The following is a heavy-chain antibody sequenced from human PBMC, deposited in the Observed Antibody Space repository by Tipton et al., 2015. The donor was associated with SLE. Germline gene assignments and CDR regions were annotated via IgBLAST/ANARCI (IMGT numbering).Heavy chain of an antibody. V-gene: IGHV4-59*01. D-gene: IGHD2-2*01. CDR3: ARTMPLNGFDV. CDR2: IDHSGST. Sequence: TLSLTCSVSGGSISNYYWSWIRQPPGKGQEWIGSIDHSGSTYYSPSLKSRVTISVDTSKNQMSLKLSSVTAADTAVYYCARTMPLNGFDVWGQGTMVTVSS. J-gene: IGHJ3*01. CDR1: GGSISNYY.